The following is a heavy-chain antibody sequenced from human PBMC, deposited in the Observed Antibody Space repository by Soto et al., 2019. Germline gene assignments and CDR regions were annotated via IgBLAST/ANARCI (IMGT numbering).Heavy chain of an antibody. Sequence: SETLSLTCTVSGGSVSSGDYYWSWIRQPPGKGLEWIGYIYYSGNTNYNPSLKSRVIISVDTSKNLFSLKLTSVTAADTAVYYCARSPVDTSMIYWLDPWGQGTLVTVSS. D-gene: IGHD5-18*01. CDR2: IYYSGNT. CDR1: GGSVSSGDYY. J-gene: IGHJ5*02. V-gene: IGHV4-61*08. CDR3: ARSPVDTSMIYWLDP.